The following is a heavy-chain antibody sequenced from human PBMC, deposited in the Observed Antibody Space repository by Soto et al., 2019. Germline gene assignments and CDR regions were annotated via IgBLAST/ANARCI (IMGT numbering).Heavy chain of an antibody. V-gene: IGHV1-8*01. CDR1: GYTFTSYD. D-gene: IGHD1-26*01. CDR3: ARWPHPDFNDY. CDR2: MNPNNNNT. Sequence: QVQLVQSGAEVKKPGASVKVSCKASGYTFTSYDINWVRQATGQGLEWMGWMNPNNNNTGYAQKFQGRVTMTRNTSISTPYMEQSSLVSECTAGNYCARWPHPDFNDYWGQGTLVTVSS. J-gene: IGHJ4*02.